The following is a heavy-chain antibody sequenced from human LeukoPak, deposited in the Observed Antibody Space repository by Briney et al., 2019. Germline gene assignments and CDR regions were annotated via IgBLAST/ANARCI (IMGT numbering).Heavy chain of an antibody. V-gene: IGHV3-7*01. J-gene: IGHJ3*02. CDR3: ARGRTVVTPTDAFDI. CDR1: GFTFTSFW. D-gene: IGHD4-23*01. Sequence: GRSLRLSCTASGFTFTSFWMSWVRQAPGKGLEWVANIQQDGTEKYYVDSVKGRFTISRDNAKNTLYLQMNSLRAEDTAVYYCARGRTVVTPTDAFDIWGQGTMVTVSS. CDR2: IQQDGTEK.